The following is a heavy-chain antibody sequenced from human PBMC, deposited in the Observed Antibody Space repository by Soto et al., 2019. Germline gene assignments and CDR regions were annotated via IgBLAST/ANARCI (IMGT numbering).Heavy chain of an antibody. CDR2: IYHSGST. V-gene: IGHV4-30-2*01. J-gene: IGHJ3*02. D-gene: IGHD1-1*01. CDR3: FREHQGTRHDLPI. Sequence: SGGCILKKNRQPPGKGLEWIGYIYHSGSTYYNPSLKSRVTISVDRSKNQFSLKLSSVTAADTAVYYCFREHQGTRHDLPIWGQGEMVSGS. CDR1: SGGCI.